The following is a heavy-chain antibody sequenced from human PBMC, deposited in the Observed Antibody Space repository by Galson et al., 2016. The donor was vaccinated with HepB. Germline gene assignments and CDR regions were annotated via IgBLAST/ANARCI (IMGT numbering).Heavy chain of an antibody. CDR3: ARPMTNVYYYYYGLDV. Sequence: SLRLSCAGSRDTLNTYWMHWVRQGPGKGLVWVSGINSDGSSTTYADSVKGRFTISRDNAKNTLYLQLNSLRVEDTGVYFCARPMTNVYYYYYGLDVWGQGTTVTVSS. CDR1: RDTLNTYW. D-gene: IGHD4-11*01. V-gene: IGHV3-74*01. CDR2: INSDGSST. J-gene: IGHJ6*02.